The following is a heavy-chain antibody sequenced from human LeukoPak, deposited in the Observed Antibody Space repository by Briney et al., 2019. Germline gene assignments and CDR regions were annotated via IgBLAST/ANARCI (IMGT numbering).Heavy chain of an antibody. CDR1: GFTFSSYS. V-gene: IGHV3-30-3*01. CDR3: ARERVAAAGPYYYYGMDV. Sequence: WGSLRLSCAASGFTFSSYSRHWVRQPPGKGLEWVAVISYDGSNKYYADSVKGRFTISRDNSKNTLYLQMNSLRAEDTAVYYCARERVAAAGPYYYYGMDVWGQGTTVTVSS. J-gene: IGHJ6*02. CDR2: ISYDGSNK. D-gene: IGHD6-13*01.